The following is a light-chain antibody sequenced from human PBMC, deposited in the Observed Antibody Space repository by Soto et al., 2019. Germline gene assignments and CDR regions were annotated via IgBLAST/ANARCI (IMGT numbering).Light chain of an antibody. CDR1: SSDIGSYDY. J-gene: IGLJ2*01. Sequence: QSALTQPASVSGSLEQSITISCTGTSSDIGSYDYVSWYQQHPGKAPKLMINEVSNRPSGISNRFSGSKSGHTASLTISGLQAEDETDYYSTSYTTSSTVIFGGGTKLTVL. V-gene: IGLV2-14*01. CDR3: TSYTTSSTVI. CDR2: EVS.